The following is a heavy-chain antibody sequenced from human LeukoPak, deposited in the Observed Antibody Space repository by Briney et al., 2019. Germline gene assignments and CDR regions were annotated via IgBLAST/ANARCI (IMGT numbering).Heavy chain of an antibody. V-gene: IGHV3-48*01. J-gene: IGHJ4*02. CDR3: ARDFHRRVYDSSGYSPY. D-gene: IGHD3-22*01. Sequence: GGSLRLSCAASGFTVSRNYMSWVRQAPGKGLECVSYISSSSSTIYYADSVKGRFTISRDNAKNSLYLQMNSLRAEDTAVYYCARDFHRRVYDSSGYSPYWGQGTLVTVSS. CDR2: ISSSSSTI. CDR1: GFTVSRNY.